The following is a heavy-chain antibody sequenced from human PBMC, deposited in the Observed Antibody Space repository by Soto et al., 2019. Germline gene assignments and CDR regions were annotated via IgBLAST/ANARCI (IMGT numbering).Heavy chain of an antibody. D-gene: IGHD3-10*01. J-gene: IGHJ4*01. CDR1: VYSIRIGYY. CDR3: AALWFGQLAFNY. V-gene: IGHV4-38-2*02. Sequence: SEALCVTCSVSVYSIRIGYYWGRLRQAPGKGLEWLGSVYHNGIMFHNPSFQSRVTISVDTSKNQFSLNLRSVTAADTAVYYCAALWFGQLAFNYWGQGIMVTVSS. CDR2: VYHNGIM.